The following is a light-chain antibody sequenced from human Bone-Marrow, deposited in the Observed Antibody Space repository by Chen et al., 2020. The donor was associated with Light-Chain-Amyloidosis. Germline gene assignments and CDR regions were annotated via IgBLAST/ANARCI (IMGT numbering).Light chain of an antibody. CDR2: DAS. CDR3: QQYNSYSGT. V-gene: IGKV1-5*01. CDR1: QSISSY. Sequence: DIQMTQSPSSLSASVGDRVTITCRASQSISSYLNWYQQKPGKAPKLLIYDASSLESGVPSRFSGSGSGTEFTLTISSLQPDDFATYYCQQYNSYSGTFGQWTKLEIK. J-gene: IGKJ2*01.